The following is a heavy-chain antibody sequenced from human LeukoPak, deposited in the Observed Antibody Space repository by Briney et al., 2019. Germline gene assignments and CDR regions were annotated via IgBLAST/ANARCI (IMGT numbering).Heavy chain of an antibody. Sequence: ASVKVSCTASGYTFTSYGISWVRQAPGQGLEWMGWISAYNGNTNYAQKLQGRVTMTTDTSTSTAYMELRSLRSDDTAVYYCARSVYYYDSSGYYFPFDYWGQGTLVTVSS. CDR3: ARSVYYYDSSGYYFPFDY. D-gene: IGHD3-22*01. CDR1: GYTFTSYG. J-gene: IGHJ4*02. V-gene: IGHV1-18*01. CDR2: ISAYNGNT.